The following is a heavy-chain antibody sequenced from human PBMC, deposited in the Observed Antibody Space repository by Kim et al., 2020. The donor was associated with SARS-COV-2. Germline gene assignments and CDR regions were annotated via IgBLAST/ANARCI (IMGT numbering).Heavy chain of an antibody. D-gene: IGHD6-19*01. J-gene: IGHJ6*01. V-gene: IGHV1-18*04. CDR3: ASDRRRRSGWYGFYYYYG. CDR1: GYTFTSYV. CDR2: ISAYNGNT. Sequence: ASVKVSCKASGYTFTSYVISWVRQAPGQGLEWMGGISAYNGNTNYAQKLQGRVTITTDTSTSTAYMELRSLRSDDTAVYFCASDRRRRSGWYGFYYYYG.